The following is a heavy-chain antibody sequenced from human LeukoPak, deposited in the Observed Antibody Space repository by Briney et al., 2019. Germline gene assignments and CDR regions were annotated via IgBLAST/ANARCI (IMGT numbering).Heavy chain of an antibody. CDR3: ARDLAGYDFWSGYYSTVAAFDI. CDR2: ISAYNGST. V-gene: IGHV1-18*01. Sequence: ASVKVSCKASGYTFTSYGISWVRQAPGQGLEWMGWISAYNGSTNYAQKLQGRVTMTTDTSTSTAYMELRSLRSDDTAVYYCARDLAGYDFWSGYYSTVAAFDIWGQGTMVTVSS. D-gene: IGHD3-3*01. CDR1: GYTFTSYG. J-gene: IGHJ3*02.